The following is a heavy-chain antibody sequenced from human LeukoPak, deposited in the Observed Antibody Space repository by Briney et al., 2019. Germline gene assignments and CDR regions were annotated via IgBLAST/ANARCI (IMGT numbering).Heavy chain of an antibody. J-gene: IGHJ5*02. CDR1: GYSISSGYY. Sequence: SETLSLTCTVSGYSISSGYYWGWIRQPPGKGLEWIGSMYHSGSTYYNPSLKSRVTISVDTSKNQLSLKLNSVTAADTAVYYCARGLSSSWYWFDPWGQGTLVTVSS. V-gene: IGHV4-38-2*02. D-gene: IGHD6-13*01. CDR2: MYHSGST. CDR3: ARGLSSSWYWFDP.